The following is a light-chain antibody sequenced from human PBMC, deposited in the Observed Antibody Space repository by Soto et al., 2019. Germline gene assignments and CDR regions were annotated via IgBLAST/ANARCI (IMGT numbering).Light chain of an antibody. Sequence: EIVLTQSPATLSLSPGERATLSCRASQSVNIYLAWYQQKPGQAPRLLIYDASNRATGIPARFSGSGSGTDFTLTISSLKPEDFAVYYCQQRSNWPPYTFGQGTKLEIK. J-gene: IGKJ2*01. V-gene: IGKV3-11*01. CDR2: DAS. CDR1: QSVNIY. CDR3: QQRSNWPPYT.